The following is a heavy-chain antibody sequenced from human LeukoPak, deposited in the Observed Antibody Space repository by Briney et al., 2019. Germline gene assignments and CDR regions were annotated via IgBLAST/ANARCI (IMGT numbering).Heavy chain of an antibody. Sequence: SETLSLTCTVSGGSISGSYWGWIRQPPGKGLEWIGYIYYSGSTKYNPSLKSRVSISVDMSNNHFSLKLTSVTAADTAVYYCARLYYDYVWGSYQTEYFDYWGQGTLVTVSS. CDR1: GGSISGSY. V-gene: IGHV4-59*01. CDR2: IYYSGST. CDR3: ARLYYDYVWGSYQTEYFDY. J-gene: IGHJ4*02. D-gene: IGHD3-16*02.